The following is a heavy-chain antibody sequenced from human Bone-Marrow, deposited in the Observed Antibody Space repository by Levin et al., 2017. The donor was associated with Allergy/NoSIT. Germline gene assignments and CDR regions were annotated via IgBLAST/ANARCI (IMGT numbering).Heavy chain of an antibody. Sequence: GGSLRLSCAASGFTFSSYSMNWVRQAPGKGLEWVSSISSSSSCIYDADSVKGRFTISRDNAKNSLYLQMNSLRAEDTAVYYCAREADYGGNSRVDAFDIWGQGTMVTVSS. D-gene: IGHD4-23*01. CDR2: ISSSSSCI. CDR3: AREADYGGNSRVDAFDI. V-gene: IGHV3-21*01. CDR1: GFTFSSYS. J-gene: IGHJ3*02.